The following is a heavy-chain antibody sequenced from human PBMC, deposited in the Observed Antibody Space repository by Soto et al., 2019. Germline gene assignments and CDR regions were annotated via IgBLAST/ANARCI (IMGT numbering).Heavy chain of an antibody. Sequence: DVQLLESGGSLVQPGGSLGLSCAASGFTFNAYSFSWVRQPPGRGLEWVSAISTTGGSTYYADSVKGRFTISRDNSQNTLYLQMNGLRAEDTAVYYCARPDGATYSFRHWGQGALVTVSS. J-gene: IGHJ4*02. V-gene: IGHV3-23*01. CDR2: ISTTGGST. D-gene: IGHD5-18*01. CDR1: GFTFNAYS. CDR3: ARPDGATYSFRH.